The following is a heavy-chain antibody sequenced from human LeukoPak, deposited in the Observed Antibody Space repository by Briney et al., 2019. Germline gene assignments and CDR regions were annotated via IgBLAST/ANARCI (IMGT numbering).Heavy chain of an antibody. CDR1: GYTFTGYY. Sequence: GASVKVSCKASGYTFTGYYMHWVRQAPGQGLEWMGWINPNSGGTNYAQKFQGRVTMTRDTSISTAYMELSRLRSDDTAVYYCASLWGVGGVFISGLSRSMDVWGKGPRSPSP. J-gene: IGHJ6*03. CDR2: INPNSGGT. V-gene: IGHV1-2*02. D-gene: IGHD3-10*01. CDR3: ASLWGVGGVFISGLSRSMDV.